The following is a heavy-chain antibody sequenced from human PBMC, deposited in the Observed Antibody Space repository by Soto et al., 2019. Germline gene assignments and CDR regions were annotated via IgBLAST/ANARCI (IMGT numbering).Heavy chain of an antibody. CDR1: GFTFSHYS. CDR3: ARVTYYEISGTYYHDY. J-gene: IGHJ4*02. CDR2: ISSSSTYI. Sequence: GGSLRLSCAASGFTFSHYSFNWVRQAPGKGLEWVSYISSSSTYIYYADSVKGRFTMSRDNAENSLFLQMNSLRAEDTAVYYCARVTYYEISGTYYHDYWGQGTLVTVSS. D-gene: IGHD3-22*01. V-gene: IGHV3-21*01.